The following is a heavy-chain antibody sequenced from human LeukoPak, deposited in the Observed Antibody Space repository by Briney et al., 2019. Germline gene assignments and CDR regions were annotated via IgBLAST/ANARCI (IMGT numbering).Heavy chain of an antibody. Sequence: GGSLRLSCAASGFTFSSYWMSWVRQAPGKGLEWVANIKQVGSEKYYVDSVKGRFTISRDNAKNSPFLQMNSLRAEDTAVYYCARGPAAGNLLGYWGQGALVTVSS. CDR1: GFTFSSYW. CDR3: ARGPAAGNLLGY. V-gene: IGHV3-7*01. J-gene: IGHJ4*02. D-gene: IGHD6-19*01. CDR2: IKQVGSEK.